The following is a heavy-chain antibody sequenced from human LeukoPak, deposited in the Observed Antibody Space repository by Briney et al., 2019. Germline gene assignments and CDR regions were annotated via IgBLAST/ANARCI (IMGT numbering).Heavy chain of an antibody. Sequence: PSETLSLPCTVAGGSISESTYYWGWIRQPPGKGLERIGTIYYTGSTYYNSSLQSRVTISVDTSKNQFSLKLTSVTAADTAVYYCARVSSSSWYDYYYYMDVWGKGTTVTVSS. V-gene: IGHV4-39*07. CDR2: IYYTGST. CDR3: ARVSSSSWYDYYYYMDV. CDR1: GGSISESTYY. D-gene: IGHD6-13*01. J-gene: IGHJ6*03.